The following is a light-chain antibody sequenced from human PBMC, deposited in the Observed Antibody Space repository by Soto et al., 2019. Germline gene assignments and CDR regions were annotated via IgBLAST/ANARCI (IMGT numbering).Light chain of an antibody. CDR3: QSYDTSLSGSV. J-gene: IGLJ2*01. CDR1: SSNIGAGYD. V-gene: IGLV1-40*01. CDR2: GNS. Sequence: QLVLTQPPSVSGAPGQRVTISCTGSSSNIGAGYDIHWYQQLPGAAPKLLISGNSNRPSGVPDRFSGSKSGTSASLAIAGLQAEDEADYYCQSYDTSLSGSVFGGGTKVTVL.